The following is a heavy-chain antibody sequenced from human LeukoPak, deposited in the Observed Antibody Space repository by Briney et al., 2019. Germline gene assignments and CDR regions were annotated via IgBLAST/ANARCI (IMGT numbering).Heavy chain of an antibody. D-gene: IGHD3-10*01. CDR1: GFTFTSYG. Sequence: ASVKVSCKPSGFTFTSYGISWMRQAPGQGLEWTAWISANNGDTHYAQRLQARVTLTTDTSTGTAYMEVRSLRSDDTAVYYCARKGMGSPLDIWGQGTLVTASS. CDR2: ISANNGDT. CDR3: ARKGMGSPLDI. J-gene: IGHJ1*01. V-gene: IGHV1-18*04.